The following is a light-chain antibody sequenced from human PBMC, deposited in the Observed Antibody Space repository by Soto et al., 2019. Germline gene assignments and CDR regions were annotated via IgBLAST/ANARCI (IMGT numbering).Light chain of an antibody. CDR2: GAS. CDR3: QQRSDWEFT. J-gene: IGKJ3*01. Sequence: EIVLTQSPATLSLSPGERATLSCRASQSVSSYLAWYQQKPGQAPRLLIYGASNRATGIPARFSGSGSGTDFTLTISSLEPEDSAVYYCQQRSDWEFTFGPGTRVDIK. CDR1: QSVSSY. V-gene: IGKV3-11*01.